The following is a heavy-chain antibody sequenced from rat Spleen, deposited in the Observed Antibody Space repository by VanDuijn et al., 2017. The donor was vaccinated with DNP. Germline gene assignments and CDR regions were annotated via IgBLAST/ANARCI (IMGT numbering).Heavy chain of an antibody. Sequence: VQLKESGPGLVQPSQTLSLSCTVSGFSLSSYHVHWVRQPPGKGLEWMGVMWTSGSTEYNSALKSRLSISRDTSKSQVFLKMNSLQTEDTATYYCARGEWPYWYFDFWGPGTMVTVSS. D-gene: IGHD1-1*01. J-gene: IGHJ1*01. CDR1: GFSLSSYH. V-gene: IGHV2-32*01. CDR3: ARGEWPYWYFDF. CDR2: MWTSGST.